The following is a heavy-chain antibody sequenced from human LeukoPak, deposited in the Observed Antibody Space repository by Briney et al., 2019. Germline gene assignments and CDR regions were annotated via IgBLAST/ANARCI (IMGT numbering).Heavy chain of an antibody. D-gene: IGHD5-24*01. CDR3: ARLKRAWFDP. CDR1: GASVNSGGYS. CDR2: SYHSGST. J-gene: IGHJ5*02. Sequence: SETLSLTCAVSGASVNSGGYSWSWIRQPPGKGLEWIGSSYHSGSTNYNPSLKSRVTISVDRSKNQFSLSLSSVTAADTAVYYCARLKRAWFDPWGQGTLVTVSS. V-gene: IGHV4-30-2*01.